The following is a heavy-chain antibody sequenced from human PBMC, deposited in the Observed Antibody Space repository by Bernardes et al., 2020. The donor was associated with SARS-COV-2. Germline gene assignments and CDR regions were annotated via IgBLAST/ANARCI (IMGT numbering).Heavy chain of an antibody. Sequence: SETLSLTCAVYGGSFSGYYWSWIRQPPGKGLEWIGEINHSGSTNYNPSLKSRVTISVDTSKNQFSLKLSSVTAADTAVYYCASLTMVQGYWGQGTLVTVSS. CDR1: GGSFSGYY. V-gene: IGHV4-34*01. D-gene: IGHD3-10*01. CDR3: ASLTMVQGY. J-gene: IGHJ4*02. CDR2: INHSGST.